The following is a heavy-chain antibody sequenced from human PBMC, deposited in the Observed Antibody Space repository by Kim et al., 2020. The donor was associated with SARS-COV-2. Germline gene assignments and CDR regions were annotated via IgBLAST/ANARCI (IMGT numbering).Heavy chain of an antibody. CDR3: AKDLILVWSYSDY. V-gene: IGHV3-23*01. J-gene: IGHJ4*02. Sequence: YAGSVKGRFTISRDNSKNTLYLQMNSLRAEDTAVYYCAKDLILVWSYSDYWGQGTLVTVSS. D-gene: IGHD1-26*01.